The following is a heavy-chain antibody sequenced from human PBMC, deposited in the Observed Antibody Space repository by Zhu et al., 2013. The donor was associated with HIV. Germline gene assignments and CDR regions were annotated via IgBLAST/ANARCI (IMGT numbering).Heavy chain of an antibody. CDR1: GGTFSTFV. CDR3: AEDTSIVTGDXY. V-gene: IGHV1-69*01. CDR2: IIPIFGKP. D-gene: IGHD5-18*01. J-gene: IGHJ4*02. Sequence: QVQLVQSGAEVKKPGSSVKVSCKASGGTFSTFVFSWVRQAPGQGLEWMGGIIPIFGKPNYAQKFQGRVTISADESTSTAFLEVRSLRYDDTAMYYCAEDTSIVTGDXYWGQGTLVIVSS.